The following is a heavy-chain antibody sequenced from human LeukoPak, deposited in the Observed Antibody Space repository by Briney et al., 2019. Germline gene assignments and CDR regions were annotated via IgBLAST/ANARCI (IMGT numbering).Heavy chain of an antibody. V-gene: IGHV3-7*01. J-gene: IGHJ4*02. CDR3: ARDPRTVRI. CDR2: IKQDGSEK. D-gene: IGHD1-1*01. Sequence: GGSLRLSCAASGFTFSSYSMNWVRQAPGKGLEWVANIKQDGSEKYYVDSVKGRFTISRDNAKNSLYLQMNSLRVEDTAVYYCARDPRTVRIWGQGTLVTVSS. CDR1: GFTFSSYS.